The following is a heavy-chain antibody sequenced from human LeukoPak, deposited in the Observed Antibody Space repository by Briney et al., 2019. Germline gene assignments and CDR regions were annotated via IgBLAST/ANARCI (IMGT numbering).Heavy chain of an antibody. Sequence: PSETLSLTCTVSGGSIISSSYYWGWIRQPPGKGLEWIGSLYYSGSTYYNPSLKSRVTISVDTSKNQFSLKLSSVTAADTAVYYCAREGFSPVGFDYWGQGTLVTVSS. CDR2: LYYSGST. D-gene: IGHD3-16*01. V-gene: IGHV4-39*07. CDR3: AREGFSPVGFDY. CDR1: GGSIISSSYY. J-gene: IGHJ4*02.